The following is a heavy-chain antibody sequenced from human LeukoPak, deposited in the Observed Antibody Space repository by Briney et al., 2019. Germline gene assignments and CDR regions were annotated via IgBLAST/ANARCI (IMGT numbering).Heavy chain of an antibody. J-gene: IGHJ4*02. D-gene: IGHD3-10*01. V-gene: IGHV3-23*01. CDR2: ISGSGGRT. Sequence: PGGSLRLSCAASGFTFSSYAMSWVRQAPGKGLEWVSAISGSGGRTYYADSVKGRFTISRDNSKNTLYLQMNSLRAEDTAVYYCAKANYYGSGGYWEKFDYWGQGTLVTVSS. CDR3: AKANYYGSGGYWEKFDY. CDR1: GFTFSSYA.